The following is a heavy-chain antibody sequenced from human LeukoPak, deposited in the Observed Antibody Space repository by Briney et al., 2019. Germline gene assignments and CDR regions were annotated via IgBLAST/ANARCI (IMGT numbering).Heavy chain of an antibody. D-gene: IGHD3-22*01. V-gene: IGHV4-39*07. CDR1: GGSITSSSYN. CDR2: VYYSGST. CDR3: AREGGGYYDSSGSPI. Sequence: SETLSLTCTVSGGSITSSSYNWGWIRQPPGKGLEWIGIVYYSGSTYYNPSLKSRVTISVDTSKNQFSLKLSSVTAADTAVYYCAREGGGYYDSSGSPIWDQGTMVTVSS. J-gene: IGHJ3*02.